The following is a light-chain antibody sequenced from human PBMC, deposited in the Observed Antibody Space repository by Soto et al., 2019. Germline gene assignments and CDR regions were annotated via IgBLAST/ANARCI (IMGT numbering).Light chain of an antibody. V-gene: IGKV3-20*01. CDR2: SAS. Sequence: EIVLTQSPGTLSLSPGERATLSCRASQSVSSSYLAWYQQKPGQAPRLLIYSASSRATGIPDRFSGSGSGTDFTLTISRLEPEDFAGYFCQQYGSSPRTFGQGTKVEIK. J-gene: IGKJ1*01. CDR1: QSVSSSY. CDR3: QQYGSSPRT.